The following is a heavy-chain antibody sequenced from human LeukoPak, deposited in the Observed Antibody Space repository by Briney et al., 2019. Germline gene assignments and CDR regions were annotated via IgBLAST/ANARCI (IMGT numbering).Heavy chain of an antibody. J-gene: IGHJ4*01. D-gene: IGHD2-2*01. Sequence: ASVKVSCKVSGYTLTELSMHWVRQAPGKGLEWMGGFDPEDGETIYAQKFQGRVTMTEDTSTDTAYMELSSLRSEDTAVYYCATDGYCSSTSCYPLGYWGQGTLVTVSS. CDR1: GYTLTELS. CDR2: FDPEDGET. V-gene: IGHV1-24*01. CDR3: ATDGYCSSTSCYPLGY.